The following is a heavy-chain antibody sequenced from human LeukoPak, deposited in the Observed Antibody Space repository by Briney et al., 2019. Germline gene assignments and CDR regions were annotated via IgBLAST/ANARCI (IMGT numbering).Heavy chain of an antibody. Sequence: ASVKVSCKASGGTFSSYAISWVRQAPGQGLEWMGWMNPNSGNTGYAQKFQGRVTITRNTSITTAYMELSSLRSEDTAVYYCARVGRRAGGATRGYWGQGTRVSVSS. CDR2: MNPNSGNT. CDR3: ARVGRRAGGATRGY. V-gene: IGHV1-8*03. CDR1: GGTFSSYA. J-gene: IGHJ4*02. D-gene: IGHD1-26*01.